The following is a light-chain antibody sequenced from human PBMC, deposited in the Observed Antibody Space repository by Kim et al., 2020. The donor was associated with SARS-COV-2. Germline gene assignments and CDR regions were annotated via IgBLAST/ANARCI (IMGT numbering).Light chain of an antibody. J-gene: IGKJ4*01. CDR2: DTS. CDR3: QQRNTWPPLT. V-gene: IGKV3-11*01. CDR1: QSVFSS. Sequence: EIVLTQSPATLSLSPGERDTLSCRASQSVFSSLAWYQQKPGQAPRLLIYDTSNRAPGIPARFSGRGSGTDFTLTISSLEPEDFAVYYCQQRNTWPPLTFGGGTKVDIK.